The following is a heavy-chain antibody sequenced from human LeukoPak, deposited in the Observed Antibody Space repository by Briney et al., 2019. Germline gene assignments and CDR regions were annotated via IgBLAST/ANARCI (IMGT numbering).Heavy chain of an antibody. J-gene: IGHJ4*02. CDR1: GYTFTGYY. CDR2: INPNSGGT. CDR3: ASSPLSTTSFDY. V-gene: IGHV1-2*02. Sequence: VSVKVSCKASGYTFTGYYMHWVRQAPGQGLEWMGWINPNSGGTKYAQKFQGRVTMTRDTSISTAYMELSRLRSDDTAVYYCASSPLSTTSFDYWGQGTLVTVSS. D-gene: IGHD2-2*01.